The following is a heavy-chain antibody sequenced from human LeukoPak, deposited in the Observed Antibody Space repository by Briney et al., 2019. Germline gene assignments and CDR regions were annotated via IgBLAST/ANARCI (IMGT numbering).Heavy chain of an antibody. J-gene: IGHJ4*02. CDR3: AKDRCSRSSCSNLESDY. V-gene: IGHV3-23*01. D-gene: IGHD2-15*01. Sequence: GGSQRLSCAASGFTFSSHAMSWVRQAPGKGLEWVSGTSGSGGSAYHADSVKGRFTISRDNSKNTLYLQMNSLRAEDTAVYYCAKDRCSRSSCSNLESDYWGQGTLVTVSS. CDR2: TSGSGGSA. CDR1: GFTFSSHA.